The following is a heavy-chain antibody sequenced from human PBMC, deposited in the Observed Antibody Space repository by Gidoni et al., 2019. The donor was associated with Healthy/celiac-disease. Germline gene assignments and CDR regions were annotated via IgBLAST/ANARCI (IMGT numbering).Heavy chain of an antibody. CDR2: ISSSSSYI. V-gene: IGHV3-21*01. J-gene: IGHJ4*02. CDR3: ARDRAGMTTVTTADY. CDR1: GFTFSSYS. D-gene: IGHD4-17*01. Sequence: EVQLVESGGGLVKPGGSLRLSCAASGFTFSSYSMNWVRQAPGKGLEWFSAISSSSSYIYYADSVKGRFTISRDNAKNSLYRQMNSLRAEDTAVYYCARDRAGMTTVTTADYWGQGTLVTVSS.